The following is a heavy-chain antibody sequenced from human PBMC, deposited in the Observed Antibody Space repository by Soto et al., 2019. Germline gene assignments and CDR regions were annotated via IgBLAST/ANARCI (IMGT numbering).Heavy chain of an antibody. CDR3: ASLPEYDSSGPVFDY. J-gene: IGHJ4*02. V-gene: IGHV3-30-3*01. D-gene: IGHD3-22*01. CDR1: GFTFSDYA. Sequence: GGSLRLSCGASGFTFSDYAMHWVRQAPGKGLEWVAVISYDGNNKYYADSGKGRFTISRDNSKNTLYLQMNSLRAEDTAVYYCASLPEYDSSGPVFDYWGQGTLVTVSS. CDR2: ISYDGNNK.